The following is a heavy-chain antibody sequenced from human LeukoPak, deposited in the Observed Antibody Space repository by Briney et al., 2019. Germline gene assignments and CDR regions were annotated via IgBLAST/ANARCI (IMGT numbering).Heavy chain of an antibody. CDR1: GFDFGAHE. Sequence: GGSLRLSCAASGFDFGAHEMDWVRQAPGRGLEWVGRIRNKAHTFSTEYAASVRGRFTVSRDDSQNSLSLQMNSLRSEDTAMYYCFRASQGYFQTWGQGTLVTVSS. V-gene: IGHV3-72*01. CDR3: FRASQGYFQT. CDR2: IRNKAHTFST. J-gene: IGHJ1*01.